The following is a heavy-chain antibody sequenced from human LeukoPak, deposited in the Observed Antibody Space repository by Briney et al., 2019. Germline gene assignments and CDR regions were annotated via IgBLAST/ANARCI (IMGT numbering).Heavy chain of an antibody. V-gene: IGHV1-18*01. D-gene: IGHD1-26*01. CDR2: ISAYNGNT. J-gene: IGHJ4*02. CDR1: GYTFTSYG. CDR3: ARGQYVDSGSSVQDY. Sequence: ASVKASCKASGYTFTSYGISWVRQAPGQGLEWMGWISAYNGNTNYAQKLQGRVTMTTDTSTSTAYMELRSLRSDDTAVYYCARGQYVDSGSSVQDYWGQGTLVTVSS.